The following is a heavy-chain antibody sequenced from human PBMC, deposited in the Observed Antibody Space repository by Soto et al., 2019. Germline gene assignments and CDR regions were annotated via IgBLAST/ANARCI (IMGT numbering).Heavy chain of an antibody. J-gene: IGHJ6*02. CDR3: ARRGSVPSGWSHSYYGMDV. V-gene: IGHV1-69*13. D-gene: IGHD6-19*01. Sequence: SVKVSCKASGGTFSSYAISWVRQAPGQGLEWMGGIIPIFGTANYAQKFQGRVTITADESTSTAYMELSSLRSEDTAVYYRARRGSVPSGWSHSYYGMDVWGQGTTVTVS. CDR1: GGTFSSYA. CDR2: IIPIFGTA.